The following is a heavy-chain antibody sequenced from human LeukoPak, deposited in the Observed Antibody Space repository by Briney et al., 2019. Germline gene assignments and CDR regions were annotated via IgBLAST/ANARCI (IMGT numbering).Heavy chain of an antibody. D-gene: IGHD6-6*01. J-gene: IGHJ4*02. CDR3: AKDISDGRSSSSD. CDR2: ISWNSCSI. V-gene: IGHV3-9*01. CDR1: GFTFDDYA. Sequence: GGSLRLSCAASGFTFDDYAMHWVRQAPGKGLEWVSGISWNSCSICYADSVKGRFTISRDNAKNSLYLQMNSLRAEDTALYYCAKDISDGRSSSSDWGQGTLVTVFS.